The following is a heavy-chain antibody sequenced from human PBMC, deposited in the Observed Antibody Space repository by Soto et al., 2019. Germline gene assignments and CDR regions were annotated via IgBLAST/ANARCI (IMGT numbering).Heavy chain of an antibody. D-gene: IGHD6-13*01. CDR2: ISCSGAGT. CDR3: ANSIAAAGIAMDY. CDR1: GFTFSSYA. Sequence: EVQLLESGGGLVQPGGSLRLSCAASGFTFSSYALSWVRLAPGKGLEWVSAISCSGAGTYYADSVKGRFTISRDNSKNTLYLQMNSLRAEDTAVYYCANSIAAAGIAMDYWGQGTLVTVSS. V-gene: IGHV3-23*01. J-gene: IGHJ4*02.